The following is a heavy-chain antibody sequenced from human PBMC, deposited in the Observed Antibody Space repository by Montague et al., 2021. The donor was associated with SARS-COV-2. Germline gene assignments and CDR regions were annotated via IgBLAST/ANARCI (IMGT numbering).Heavy chain of an antibody. D-gene: IGHD6-19*01. CDR1: GFTFSSYG. CDR2: ISGGGDMT. Sequence: SLRLSCVASGFTFSSYGMFWVRQTPGKGLEWVSAISGGGDMTYYADSVKGRFTISRDNSKNTLYLQVNTLRAEDTAVYFCAKKTIAVPGSPHFDSWGQGTLVTVSS. V-gene: IGHV3-23*01. CDR3: AKKTIAVPGSPHFDS. J-gene: IGHJ4*02.